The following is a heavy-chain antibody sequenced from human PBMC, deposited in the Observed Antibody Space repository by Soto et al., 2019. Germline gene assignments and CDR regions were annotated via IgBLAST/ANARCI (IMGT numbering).Heavy chain of an antibody. CDR3: AKGAIFGVVSIRDP. CDR2: ISYDGSNK. Sequence: QVQLVESGGGVVQPGRSLRLSCAASGFTFSSYGMHWVRQAPGKGLEWVAVISYDGSNKYYVDSVKGRFTISRDNSKNTLYLQMNSLRAEDTAVYYCAKGAIFGVVSIRDPWGQGTLVTVSS. J-gene: IGHJ5*02. V-gene: IGHV3-30*18. CDR1: GFTFSSYG. D-gene: IGHD3-3*01.